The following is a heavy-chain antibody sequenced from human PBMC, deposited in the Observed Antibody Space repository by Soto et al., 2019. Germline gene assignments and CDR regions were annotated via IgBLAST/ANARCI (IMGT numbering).Heavy chain of an antibody. V-gene: IGHV5-51*01. CDR1: GYSFTSYW. CDR2: IYPGDSDT. Sequence: PGESLKNSCKGSGYSFTSYWIGWARQMPGKGLEWMGIIYPGDSDTRYSPSFQGQVTISADKSISTACLQWSSLEDSDTAMYYYSSINLSGFHHYHYGLDVWGQGTTVTVSS. CDR3: SSINLSGFHHYHYGLDV. D-gene: IGHD3-10*01. J-gene: IGHJ6*02.